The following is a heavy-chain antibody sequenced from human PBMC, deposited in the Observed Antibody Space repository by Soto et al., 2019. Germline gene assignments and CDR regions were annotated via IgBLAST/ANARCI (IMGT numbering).Heavy chain of an antibody. D-gene: IGHD6-6*01. V-gene: IGHV3-30-3*01. CDR1: GFTFSSYA. J-gene: IGHJ6*02. CDR2: ISYDGSNK. Sequence: QVQLVESGGGVVQPGRSLRLSCAASGFTFSSYAMHWVRQAPGKGLEWVAVISYDGSNKYYADSVKGRFTISRDNSKNTLYLQMNSLRAEDTAVYYCARGIAARPGEVAEGGGMDVWGQGTTVTVSS. CDR3: ARGIAARPGEVAEGGGMDV.